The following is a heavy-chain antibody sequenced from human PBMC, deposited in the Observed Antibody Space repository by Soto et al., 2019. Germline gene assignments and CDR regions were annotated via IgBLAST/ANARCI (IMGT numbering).Heavy chain of an antibody. CDR1: GDSIDTSSYC. Sequence: SETLSLTCTVSGDSIDTSSYCWGWIRQPPGKGLEWIGSVCYRGTTYYNPSLKSRLTISVDTSKRQFSLKLSSVTAADTAVFYCARQGEHSSSYFFDSWGQGTLVTVSS. CDR2: VCYRGTT. J-gene: IGHJ4*02. V-gene: IGHV4-39*01. D-gene: IGHD6-6*01. CDR3: ARQGEHSSSYFFDS.